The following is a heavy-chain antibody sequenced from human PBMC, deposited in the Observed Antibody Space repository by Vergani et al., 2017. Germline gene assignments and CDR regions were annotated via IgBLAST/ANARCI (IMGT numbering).Heavy chain of an antibody. CDR3: ATLGYCSSTSCSIGGYYYYYYYMDV. CDR1: GYTFTGYY. J-gene: IGHJ6*03. D-gene: IGHD2-2*01. V-gene: IGHV1-2*02. Sequence: VQLEQSGAEVKRPGAAVKISCEVFGYTFTGYYMHWVRQAPGQGLEWIGWINPNSGGTNYAQKFQGRVTMSRDTSISTAYMELSRLRSDDTGVYYCATLGYCSSTSCSIGGYYYYYYYMDVWGKGTTVTVSS. CDR2: INPNSGGT.